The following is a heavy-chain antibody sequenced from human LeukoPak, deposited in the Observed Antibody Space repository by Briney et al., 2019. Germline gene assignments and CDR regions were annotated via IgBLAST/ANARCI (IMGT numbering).Heavy chain of an antibody. Sequence: PGASMKVSCKASGYTFTNYGISWVRQAPGQGLEWMAWISAYNGNTNYAQKFQDRVTMTTDTSTSTASMELRSLTSDDTAVYYCARDSSVAGSFDSWGQGTLVTVPS. V-gene: IGHV1-18*04. CDR2: ISAYNGNT. J-gene: IGHJ4*02. CDR1: GYTFTNYG. CDR3: ARDSSVAGSFDS. D-gene: IGHD6-19*01.